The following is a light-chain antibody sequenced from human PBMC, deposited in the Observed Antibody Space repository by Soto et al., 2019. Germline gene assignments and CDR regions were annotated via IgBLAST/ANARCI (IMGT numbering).Light chain of an antibody. J-gene: IGLJ1*01. CDR3: CSSTITTNYV. Sequence: QSALTQPASVSGSPGQSITISCTGTTSYVSIYNYVSWYQQHPGKAPKLMIYGVSNRPSGVSNRFSGAKSGHTASLTISGLQVEDEADYYCCSSTITTNYVFGPWPKATVL. V-gene: IGLV2-14*01. CDR2: GVS. CDR1: TSYVSIYNY.